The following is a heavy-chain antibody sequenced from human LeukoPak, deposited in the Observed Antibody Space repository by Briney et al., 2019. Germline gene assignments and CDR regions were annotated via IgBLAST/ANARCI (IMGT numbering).Heavy chain of an antibody. D-gene: IGHD1-1*01. CDR2: INPRGGST. CDR3: AKHGNNWFDP. CDR1: GYTFTSYY. Sequence: ASVKVSCKASGYTFTSYYMYWVRQAPGQGLEWMGIINPRGGSTSYAQKFQGRVTMTTDTSTSTAYMELRSLRSDDTAVYYCAKHGNNWFDPWGQGTLVTVSS. J-gene: IGHJ5*02. V-gene: IGHV1-46*01.